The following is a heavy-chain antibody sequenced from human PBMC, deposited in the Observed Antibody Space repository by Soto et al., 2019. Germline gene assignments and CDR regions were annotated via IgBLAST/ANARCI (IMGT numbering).Heavy chain of an antibody. CDR2: ISGSGGST. J-gene: IGHJ4*02. V-gene: IGHV3-23*01. CDR3: AKWGYSYGHNSHFDY. CDR1: GFTFSSYA. Sequence: PGGSLRLSCAASGFTFSSYAMSWVRQAPGKGLEWVSAISGSGGSTYYADSVKGRFTISRDNSKNTLYLQMNSLRAEDTAVYYCAKWGYSYGHNSHFDYWGQGTLVTVSS. D-gene: IGHD5-18*01.